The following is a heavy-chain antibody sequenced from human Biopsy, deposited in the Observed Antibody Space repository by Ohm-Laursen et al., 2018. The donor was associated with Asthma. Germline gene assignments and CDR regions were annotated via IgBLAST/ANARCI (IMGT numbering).Heavy chain of an antibody. D-gene: IGHD2-15*01. V-gene: IGHV3-30*03. CDR3: ARDVDLRSVY. CDR2: ISYDGNHK. J-gene: IGHJ4*02. Sequence: SLRLSCAASGFMFRSFGMHWVRQAPGKGLEWVAVISYDGNHKFYEDSVKGRFTISRDNSMNTLYLHMNSLRVEDTAVYYCARDVDLRSVYWGQGTLVTVSS. CDR1: GFMFRSFG.